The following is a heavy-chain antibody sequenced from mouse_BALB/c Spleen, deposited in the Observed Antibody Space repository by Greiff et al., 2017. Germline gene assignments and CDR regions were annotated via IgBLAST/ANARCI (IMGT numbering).Heavy chain of an antibody. J-gene: IGHJ1*01. CDR3: ARPPLRYFDV. CDR1: GFTFSSYG. CDR2: ISSGGSYT. V-gene: IGHV5-6*01. Sequence: EVQVVESGGDLVKPGGSLKLSCAASGFTFSSYGMSWVRQTPDKRLEWVATISSGGSYTYYPDSVKGRFTISRDNAKNTLYLQMSSLKSEDTAMYYCARPPLRYFDVWGAGTTVTVSS.